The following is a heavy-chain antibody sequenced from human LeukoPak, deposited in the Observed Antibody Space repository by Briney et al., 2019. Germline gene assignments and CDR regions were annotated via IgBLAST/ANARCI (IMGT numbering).Heavy chain of an antibody. CDR3: AKPTSGSGSFLIDY. J-gene: IGHJ4*02. CDR1: GFSFSNYG. CDR2: IWDDGSYK. Sequence: GGSLRLSCAASGFSFSNYGMHWVRQAPGKGLEGVAVIWDDGSYKYYADSVKGRFTISRDNSKNTLYLQITSLRAEDTAVYYCAKPTSGSGSFLIDYWGQGTLVTVSS. V-gene: IGHV3-33*06. D-gene: IGHD1-26*01.